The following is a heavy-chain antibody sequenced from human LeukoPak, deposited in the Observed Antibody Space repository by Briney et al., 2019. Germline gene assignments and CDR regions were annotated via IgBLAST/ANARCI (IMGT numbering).Heavy chain of an antibody. V-gene: IGHV3-21*01. J-gene: IGHJ4*02. D-gene: IGHD3-3*01. CDR1: GFTFSSYS. CDR2: ISSTSSYI. Sequence: GGSLRLSCAASGFTFSSYSMNWVRQAPGKGLEWVSSISSTSSYIYYADSVKGRFTISRDNAKNSLYLQMNSLRAEDTAVYYCARAAELRFLEWLPESVDYWGQGTLVTVSS. CDR3: ARAAELRFLEWLPESVDY.